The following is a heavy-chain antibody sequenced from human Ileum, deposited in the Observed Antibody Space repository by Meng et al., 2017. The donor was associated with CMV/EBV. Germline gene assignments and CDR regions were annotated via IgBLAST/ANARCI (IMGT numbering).Heavy chain of an antibody. CDR3: SWGGDDFWSGPPLDY. CDR1: GGFFSSYY. Sequence: YGGFFSSYYWSWLRQPPGKGLEWIGEINHSGSTNYNPSLKSRVTISVDTSKNQFSLKLSSVTAADTAVYYCSWGGDDFWSGPPLDYWGQGTLVTVSS. D-gene: IGHD3-3*01. CDR2: INHSGST. J-gene: IGHJ4*02. V-gene: IGHV4-34*01.